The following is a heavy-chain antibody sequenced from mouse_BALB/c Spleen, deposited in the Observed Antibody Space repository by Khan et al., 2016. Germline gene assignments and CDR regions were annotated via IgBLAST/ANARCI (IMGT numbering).Heavy chain of an antibody. CDR1: GYSITSDYA. D-gene: IGHD1-1*01. V-gene: IGHV3-2*02. J-gene: IGHJ2*01. CDR3: ARFYYGSEGYYFDY. CDR2: ISYSGST. Sequence: VQLKESGPGLVKPSQSLSLTCTVTGYSITSDYAWNWIRQFPGNKLEWMGYISYSGSTSYNPSLKSRISITRDTSKNQFFLQLNSVTTEDTATYYCARFYYGSEGYYFDYWGQGTTLTVSS.